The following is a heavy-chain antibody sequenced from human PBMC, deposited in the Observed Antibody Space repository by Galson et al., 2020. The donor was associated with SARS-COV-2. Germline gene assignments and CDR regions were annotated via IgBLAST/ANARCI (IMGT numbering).Heavy chain of an antibody. CDR2: ISWDGGST. CDR1: GFTFDDYA. Sequence: GGSLTLSCAASGFTFDDYAMHWVRQAPGKGLEWVSLISWDGGSTYYADSVKGRFTISRDNSKNSLYLQMNSLRAEDTALYYCAKDSGIRIFGVVTHDAFDIWGQGTMVTVSS. D-gene: IGHD3-3*01. J-gene: IGHJ3*02. CDR3: AKDSGIRIFGVVTHDAFDI. V-gene: IGHV3-43D*03.